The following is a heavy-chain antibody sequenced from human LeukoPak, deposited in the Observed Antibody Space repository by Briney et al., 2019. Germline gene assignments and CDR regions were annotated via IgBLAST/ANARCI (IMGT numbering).Heavy chain of an antibody. D-gene: IGHD1-14*01. Sequence: KPSETLSLTCTVSGGSISSDDYYWSWIRQPPGKGLEWIGYIYYSGSTYYNPSLKSRVTISIDTSKNQFSLRLSSVTAADTAVYYCARGALPDWFDHWGQGTLVTVSS. CDR3: ARGALPDWFDH. V-gene: IGHV4-30-4*01. CDR2: IYYSGST. CDR1: GGSISSDDYY. J-gene: IGHJ5*02.